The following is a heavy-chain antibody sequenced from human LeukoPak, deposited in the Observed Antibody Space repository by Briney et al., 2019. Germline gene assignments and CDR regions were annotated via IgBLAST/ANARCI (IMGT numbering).Heavy chain of an antibody. CDR3: ARDFLCSSTSCSYNYYGMDV. J-gene: IGHJ6*04. Sequence: GASVKVSCKASGYTFTSYAMHWVRQAPGQRLEWMGWINAGNGNTKYSQKFQGRVTITRDTFASTAYMELSSLRSEDTAVYYCARDFLCSSTSCSYNYYGMDVWGKGTTVTVSS. D-gene: IGHD2-2*01. CDR1: GYTFTSYA. V-gene: IGHV1-3*01. CDR2: INAGNGNT.